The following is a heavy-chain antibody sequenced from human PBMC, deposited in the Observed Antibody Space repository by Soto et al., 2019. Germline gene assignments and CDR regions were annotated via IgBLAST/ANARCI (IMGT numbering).Heavy chain of an antibody. Sequence: TVSGGSISSYYWSWIRQPPGKGLEWIGYIYYSGSTNYNPSLKSRVTISVDTSKNQFSLKLSSVTAADTAVYYCATYGYNYDGYFDYWGQGTLVTVSS. D-gene: IGHD5-12*01. CDR2: IYYSGST. CDR1: GGSISSYY. V-gene: IGHV4-59*01. J-gene: IGHJ4*02. CDR3: ATYGYNYDGYFDY.